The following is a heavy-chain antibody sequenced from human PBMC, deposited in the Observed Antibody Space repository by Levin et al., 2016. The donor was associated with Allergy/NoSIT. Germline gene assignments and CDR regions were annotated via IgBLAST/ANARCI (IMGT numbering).Heavy chain of an antibody. J-gene: IGHJ6*02. Sequence: GESLKISCAASGFTFSSYSMNWVRQAPGKGLEWVSSISSSSSYIYYADSVKGRFTISRDNAKNSLYLQMNSLRAEDTAVYYCARDRIVVVPAAQSPAERFDYYYYYYGMDVWGQGTTVTVSS. CDR1: GFTFSSYS. CDR2: ISSSSSYI. D-gene: IGHD2-2*01. V-gene: IGHV3-21*01. CDR3: ARDRIVVVPAAQSPAERFDYYYYYYGMDV.